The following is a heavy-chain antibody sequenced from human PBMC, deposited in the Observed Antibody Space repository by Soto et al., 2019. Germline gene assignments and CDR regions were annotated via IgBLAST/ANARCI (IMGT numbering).Heavy chain of an antibody. CDR2: IIPIFGTA. CDR3: ARVPHDYGDYRFDY. V-gene: IGHV1-69*13. Sequence: SVKVSCKASGYTFTSYGIIWVRQAPGQGLEWMGGIIPIFGTANYAQKFQGRVTITADESTSTAYMELSSLRSEDTAVYYCARVPHDYGDYRFDYWGQGTLVTVSS. D-gene: IGHD4-17*01. J-gene: IGHJ4*02. CDR1: GYTFTSYG.